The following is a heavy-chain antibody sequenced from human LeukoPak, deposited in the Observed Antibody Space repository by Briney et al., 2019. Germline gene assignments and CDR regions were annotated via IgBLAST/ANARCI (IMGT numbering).Heavy chain of an antibody. V-gene: IGHV1-69*06. Sequence: SVKVSCKASGGTFSSYAISWVRQAPGQGLEWMGGIIPIFGTANYAQKFQGRVTMTEDTSTDTAYMELSSLRSEDTAVYYCARGPNSGSSYFDYWGQGTLVTVSS. CDR1: GGTFSSYA. J-gene: IGHJ4*02. D-gene: IGHD1-26*01. CDR3: ARGPNSGSSYFDY. CDR2: IIPIFGTA.